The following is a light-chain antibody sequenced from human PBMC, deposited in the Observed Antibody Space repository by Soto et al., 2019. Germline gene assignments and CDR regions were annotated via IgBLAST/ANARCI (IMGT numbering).Light chain of an antibody. CDR3: QQYNNWPPDRT. Sequence: EIVMTQSPATLSVSPGERATLSCRASQSVGSNLAWYQQKPGQAPRLLIYGASTRATGIPARFSGSGPGTAFTLTISSLPSEDFAIYFCQQYNNWPPDRTFGQGTKVEIK. CDR2: GAS. V-gene: IGKV3-15*01. CDR1: QSVGSN. J-gene: IGKJ1*01.